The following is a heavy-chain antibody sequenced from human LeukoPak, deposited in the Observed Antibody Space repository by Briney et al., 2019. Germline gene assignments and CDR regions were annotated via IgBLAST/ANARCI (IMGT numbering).Heavy chain of an antibody. J-gene: IGHJ5*02. CDR3: ARGGTYCSSNRCYDLNWFDP. Sequence: SETLSLTCTVSGGSISSYYWSWIRQSPGKGLGWIGYIYYSGSTNYNPSLKSRVTISVDTSKNQFSLKLTSVTAADTAVYYCARGGTYCSSNRCYDLNWFDPWGQGTLVTVSS. D-gene: IGHD2-2*01. V-gene: IGHV4-59*01. CDR1: GGSISSYY. CDR2: IYYSGST.